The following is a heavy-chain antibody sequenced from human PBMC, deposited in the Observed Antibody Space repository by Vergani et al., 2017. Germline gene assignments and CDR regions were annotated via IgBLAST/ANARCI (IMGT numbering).Heavy chain of an antibody. V-gene: IGHV3-74*01. CDR1: GFTFSNYW. D-gene: IGHD2-15*01. Sequence: VQLVESGGGLVQPGGSLRLSCTASGFTFSNYWMQWVRQAPGKGLMWVSRINSDGDSTSYADSVKGRFTISRDNAKNTLYLQMDSLRAEDTAVYYCVRARVCGGGRCTPNMDVWGKG. J-gene: IGHJ6*03. CDR3: VRARVCGGGRCTPNMDV. CDR2: INSDGDST.